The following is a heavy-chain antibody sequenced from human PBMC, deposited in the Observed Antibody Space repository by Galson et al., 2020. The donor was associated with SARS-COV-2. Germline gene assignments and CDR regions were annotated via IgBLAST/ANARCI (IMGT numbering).Heavy chain of an antibody. CDR3: ARGGANSYGLLDY. J-gene: IGHJ4*02. D-gene: IGHD5-18*01. V-gene: IGHV3-74*01. CDR2: IKSDGSST. CDR1: GFIFSKYW. Sequence: GGSLRLSCAASGFIFSKYWMHWVRQAPGKGLVWVSRIKSDGSSTSYADSVKGRFTISKDNGKNTLDLQMYSLRAEDTAVYYCARGGANSYGLLDYWGQGTLVTVSA.